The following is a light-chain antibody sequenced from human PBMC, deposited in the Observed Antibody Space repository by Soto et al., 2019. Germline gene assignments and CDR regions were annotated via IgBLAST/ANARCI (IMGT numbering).Light chain of an antibody. CDR1: RGISSW. V-gene: IGKV1-12*01. CDR2: AAS. CDR3: HQANTFPIT. J-gene: IGKJ4*01. Sequence: DFQMTQSPSSVSASVGDRVTITCRASRGISSWLAWYQQKPGKAPKLLIYAASSLHSGVPSRFNGSGSGTDFTLTISSLQPEDIATQQRHQANTFPITFGGGTKVEIK.